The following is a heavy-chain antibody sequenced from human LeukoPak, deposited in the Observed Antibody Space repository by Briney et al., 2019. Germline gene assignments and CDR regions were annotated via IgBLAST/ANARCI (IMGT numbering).Heavy chain of an antibody. Sequence: ASVKVSCKASGYTFTSYYMHWVRQAPGQGLEWMGIINPSGGSTSFAQKFQGRVTMTRDTSTSTVYMELSSLRSEHTAVYYCARGVLGITMRGVAFDIWGQGTRVTVSS. J-gene: IGHJ3*02. D-gene: IGHD3-22*01. CDR3: ARGVLGITMRGVAFDI. CDR1: GYTFTSYY. CDR2: INPSGGST. V-gene: IGHV1-46*01.